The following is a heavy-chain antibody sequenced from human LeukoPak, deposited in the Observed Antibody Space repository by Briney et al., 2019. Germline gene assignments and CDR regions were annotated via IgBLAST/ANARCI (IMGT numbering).Heavy chain of an antibody. CDR3: ARDCY. V-gene: IGHV3-11*04. Sequence: GGSLRLSCAASGFIFSDFYMGWIRQAPGKGLEWVSYISISCTTTNSADSVKGRFTISRDDARNALYLQMNSLGAEDTAVYYCARDCYWGQGTLVTVSS. CDR2: ISISCTTT. J-gene: IGHJ4*02. CDR1: GFIFSDFY.